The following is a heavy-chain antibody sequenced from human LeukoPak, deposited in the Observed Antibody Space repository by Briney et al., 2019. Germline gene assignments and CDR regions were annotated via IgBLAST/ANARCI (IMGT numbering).Heavy chain of an antibody. CDR1: GYSFTNYG. CDR3: ARPSFHCSSTSCYTGYGMDV. D-gene: IGHD2-2*02. Sequence: ASVKVSCKTSGYSFTNYGMNWVRQAPGQGPEWMGWISAYNGNTNYAQKLQGRVTMTTDTSTSTAYMELRSLRSDDTAVYYCARPSFHCSSTSCYTGYGMDVWGQGTTVTVSS. CDR2: ISAYNGNT. V-gene: IGHV1-18*01. J-gene: IGHJ6*02.